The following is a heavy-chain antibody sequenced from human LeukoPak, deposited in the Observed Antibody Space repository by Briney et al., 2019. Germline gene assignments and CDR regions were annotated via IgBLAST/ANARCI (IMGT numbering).Heavy chain of an antibody. CDR2: INHSGST. V-gene: IGHV4-34*01. CDR3: ARAAPSFDALDI. Sequence: SETLSLTCAVYGGSFSGYYWSWIRQPPGKGLEWIGEINHSGSTNYNPSLKSRVTISVDTSKNQSSLRRSSVTAADTSVYYCARAAPSFDALDIWGQGTMLTVSS. J-gene: IGHJ3*02. CDR1: GGSFSGYY.